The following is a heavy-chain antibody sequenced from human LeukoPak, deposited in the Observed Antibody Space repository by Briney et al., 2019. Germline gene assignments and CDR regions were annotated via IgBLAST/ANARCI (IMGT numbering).Heavy chain of an antibody. CDR1: GFTFSSYG. CDR3: AKGAAYYYGSGSQMAGRVY. V-gene: IGHV3-30*18. Sequence: GGSLRLSCAASGFTFSSYGMHWVRQAPGKGLEWVAVISYDGSNKYYADSVKGRFTISRDNSKNTLYLQMNSLRAEDTAVYYCAKGAAYYYGSGSQMAGRVYWGQGTLVTVSS. D-gene: IGHD3-10*01. J-gene: IGHJ4*02. CDR2: ISYDGSNK.